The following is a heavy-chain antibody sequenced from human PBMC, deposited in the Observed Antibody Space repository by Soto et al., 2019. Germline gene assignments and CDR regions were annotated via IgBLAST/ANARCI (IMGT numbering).Heavy chain of an antibody. D-gene: IGHD6-13*01. CDR2: INPNSGGT. CDR3: ARGQSDSSSWSADY. CDR1: GYTFTGYY. V-gene: IGHV1-2*02. J-gene: IGHJ4*02. Sequence: GASVKVSCKASGYTFTGYYMHWVRQAPGQGLEWMGWINPNSGGTNYAQKFQGRVTMTRDTSISTAYMELSRLRSDDTAVYYCARGQSDSSSWSADYWGQGTLVTVSS.